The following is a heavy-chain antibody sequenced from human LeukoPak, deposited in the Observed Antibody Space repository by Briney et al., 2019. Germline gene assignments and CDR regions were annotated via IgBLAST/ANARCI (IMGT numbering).Heavy chain of an antibody. V-gene: IGHV1-46*01. D-gene: IGHD2-2*01. CDR3: ARDGAYCSSTSCYLHY. CDR1: GYTFTSYY. J-gene: IGHJ4*02. Sequence: ASVKVSCKASGYTFTSYYMHWVRQAPGQGLEWMGIINPSGGSTSYAQKFQGRVTMTRDTSTSTVHMELSSLRSEDTAVYYCARDGAYCSSTSCYLHYWGQGTLVTVSS. CDR2: INPSGGST.